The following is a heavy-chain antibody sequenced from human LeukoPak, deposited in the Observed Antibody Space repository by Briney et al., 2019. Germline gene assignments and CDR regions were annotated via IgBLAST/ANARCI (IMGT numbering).Heavy chain of an antibody. D-gene: IGHD3-3*01. CDR2: INHGGST. J-gene: IGHJ3*01. V-gene: IGHV4-34*01. CDR1: GGSFSGHY. CDR3: ASLVHYDFWSGYFRPSDAIDV. Sequence: TPSETLSLTCAVYGGSFSGHYWSWIRQPPGQGLEWLAEINHGGSTSYSPSLKSRASISADKSKNQFSLRLTSVTAADTAVYYCASLVHYDFWSGYFRPSDAIDVWGQGTAVTVSS.